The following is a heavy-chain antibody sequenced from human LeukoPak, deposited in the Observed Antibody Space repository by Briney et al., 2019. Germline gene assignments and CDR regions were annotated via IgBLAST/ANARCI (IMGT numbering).Heavy chain of an antibody. CDR3: ARGTADLGAFDI. Sequence: SVKVSCKASGGTFSSYAISWVRQAPGQGLERMGGIIPIFGTANYAQKFQGRVTITADESTSTAYMELSSLRSEDTAVYYCARGTADLGAFDIWGQGTMVTVSS. CDR1: GGTFSSYA. CDR2: IIPIFGTA. V-gene: IGHV1-69*13. D-gene: IGHD2-2*01. J-gene: IGHJ3*02.